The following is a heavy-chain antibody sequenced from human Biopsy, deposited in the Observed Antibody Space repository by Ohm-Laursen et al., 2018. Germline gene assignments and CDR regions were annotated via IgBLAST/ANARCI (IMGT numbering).Heavy chain of an antibody. CDR1: GGSVSSNVHY. Sequence: GTLSLTCTVSGGSVSSNVHYWAWIRQPPGKGPECIGTVFHSGITFYNPSLKSRVTIPIDTSKNQFPLNLSSVTAADTAVYYCAKHPTGFWFDPWGQGTLVTVSS. D-gene: IGHD2-21*01. V-gene: IGHV4-39*01. CDR3: AKHPTGFWFDP. CDR2: VFHSGIT. J-gene: IGHJ5*02.